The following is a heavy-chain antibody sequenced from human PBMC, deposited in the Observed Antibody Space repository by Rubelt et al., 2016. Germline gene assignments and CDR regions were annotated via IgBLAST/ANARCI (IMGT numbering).Heavy chain of an antibody. CDR1: GGSISSGGYY. J-gene: IGHJ4*02. D-gene: IGHD2-2*01. Sequence: QVQLQESGPGLVKPSQTLPLTCTVSGGSISSGGYYWSWIRQHPGKGLEWIGYIYYSGSTYYNPSLKSRVTISVDTSKNQFSLELGSGTAADTAVYYCARSRIVLVPGFDYWGQGTLVTVSS. CDR3: ARSRIVLVPGFDY. V-gene: IGHV4-31*03. CDR2: IYYSGST.